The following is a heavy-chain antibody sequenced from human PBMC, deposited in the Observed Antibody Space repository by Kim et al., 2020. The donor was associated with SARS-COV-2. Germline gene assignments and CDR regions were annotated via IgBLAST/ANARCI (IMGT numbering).Heavy chain of an antibody. J-gene: IGHJ4*02. CDR2: I. CDR3: VRQDSGSFPDS. Sequence: INYSPSFQGNVTISADKSISTAYLQWGSLKASDTAMYYCVRQDSGSFPDSWGQGTLVTVSS. V-gene: IGHV5-10-1*01. D-gene: IGHD1-26*01.